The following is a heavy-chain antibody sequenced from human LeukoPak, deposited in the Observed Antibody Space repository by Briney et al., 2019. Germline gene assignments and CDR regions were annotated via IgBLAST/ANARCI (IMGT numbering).Heavy chain of an antibody. Sequence: ASVKVSCKASGYTFTGYYLHWVRQAPGQGLEWMGIINPSGGSTSYAQKFQGRVTMTRDTSTSTVYMELSSLRSEDTAVYYCARDWAAAIFDYWGQGTLVTVSS. V-gene: IGHV1-46*01. CDR3: ARDWAAAIFDY. D-gene: IGHD2-2*01. J-gene: IGHJ4*02. CDR2: INPSGGST. CDR1: GYTFTGYY.